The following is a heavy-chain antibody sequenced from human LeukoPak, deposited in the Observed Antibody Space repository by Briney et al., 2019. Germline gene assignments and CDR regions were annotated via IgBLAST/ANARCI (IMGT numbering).Heavy chain of an antibody. CDR2: FHDGSP. CDR3: ASGRRWGTYGYPDY. V-gene: IGHV4-39*07. J-gene: IGHJ4*02. Sequence: SDTLSLTRTVSGGSLTASNHYCSCIRQPPGQGLEKLDSFHDGSPYYTPTLNTRVTLPLPTSKNQFSLNLNSVTAADTAVYDCASGRRWGTYGYPDYWGESTVVTVSS. D-gene: IGHD5-18*01. CDR1: GGSLTASNHY.